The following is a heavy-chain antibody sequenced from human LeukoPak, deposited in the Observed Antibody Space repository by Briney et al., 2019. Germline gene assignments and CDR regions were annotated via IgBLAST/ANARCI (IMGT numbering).Heavy chain of an antibody. D-gene: IGHD6-13*01. Sequence: PGGSLRLSCAASGFTFSSYEMNWVRQAPGKGLEWVSYISSSGSTIYYADSVKGRFTISRDNAKNSLYLQMNSLRAEDTAVYYCARDPRYAGTFYWGQGTLVTVSS. CDR1: GFTFSSYE. J-gene: IGHJ4*02. CDR2: ISSSGSTI. V-gene: IGHV3-48*03. CDR3: ARDPRYAGTFY.